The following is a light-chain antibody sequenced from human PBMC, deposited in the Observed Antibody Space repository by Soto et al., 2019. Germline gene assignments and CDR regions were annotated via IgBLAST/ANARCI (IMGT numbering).Light chain of an antibody. CDR3: SSFAGSNHLV. J-gene: IGLJ2*01. CDR2: EVS. CDR1: SSDVGGYNY. V-gene: IGLV2-8*01. Sequence: QSVLTQPPSASGSPGQSVTISCTGTSSDVGGYNYVSWYQQHPGKAPKLMIYEVSKRPSGVPDRFSGSKSGNTASLTVSGLQAEDEADYYCSSFAGSNHLVFGGGTQLPVL.